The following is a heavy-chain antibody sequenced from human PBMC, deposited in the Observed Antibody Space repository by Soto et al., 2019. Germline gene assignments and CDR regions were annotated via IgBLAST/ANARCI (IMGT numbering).Heavy chain of an antibody. CDR1: GGSISSSNW. D-gene: IGHD3-16*02. CDR2: IYHSGST. Sequence: PSETLSLTCAVSGGSISSSNWWGWVRQPPGKGLEWIGEIYHSGSTNYNPSLKSRVTISVDKSKNQFSLKLSSVTAADTAVYYCARSGLYDYVWGSYRYRLDYWGQGTLVTVSS. CDR3: ARSGLYDYVWGSYRYRLDY. V-gene: IGHV4-4*02. J-gene: IGHJ4*02.